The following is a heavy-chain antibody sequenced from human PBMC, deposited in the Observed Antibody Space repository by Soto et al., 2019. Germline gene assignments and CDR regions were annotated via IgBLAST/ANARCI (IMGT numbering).Heavy chain of an antibody. J-gene: IGHJ6*02. V-gene: IGHV3-48*02. CDR2: ISSSSSTI. CDR3: AREYYDFWSGYYIPSHYYYYGMDV. D-gene: IGHD3-3*01. CDR1: GFTFSSYS. Sequence: PGGSLRLSCADSGFTFSSYSMNWVRQAPGKGLEWVSYISSSSSTIYYADSVKGRFTISRDNAKNSLYLQMNSLRDEDTAVYYCAREYYDFWSGYYIPSHYYYYGMDVWGQGTTVTVSS.